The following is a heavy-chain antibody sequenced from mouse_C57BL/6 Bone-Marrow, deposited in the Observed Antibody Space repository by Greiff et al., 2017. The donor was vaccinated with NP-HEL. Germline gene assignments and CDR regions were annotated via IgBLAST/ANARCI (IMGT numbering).Heavy chain of an antibody. CDR3: ARVSTMVEWFAY. J-gene: IGHJ3*01. CDR2: IDPSDSYT. V-gene: IGHV1-59*01. D-gene: IGHD2-2*01. CDR1: GYTFTSYW. Sequence: QVQLQQPGAELVRPGTSVKLSCKASGYTFTSYWMHWVKQRPGQGLEWIGVIDPSDSYTNYNQKFKGKATLTVDTSSSTAYMQLSSLTSEDSAVYYGARVSTMVEWFAYWGQGTRVTVTA.